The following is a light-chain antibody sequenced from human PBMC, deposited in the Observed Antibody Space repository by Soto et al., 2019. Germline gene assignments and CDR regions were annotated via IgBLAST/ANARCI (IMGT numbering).Light chain of an antibody. J-gene: IGKJ5*01. CDR2: EAS. V-gene: IGKV1-9*01. CDR3: QQLYTLLFT. Sequence: DIQLTQSPSLLSASIGDRVTITCRASHDISTFLAWYQQKPGKAPKLLIYEASTLQSGVPSRFSGSGSGTEFTLTISGLLPEDFAAYHCQQLYTLLFTFGQGTRL. CDR1: HDISTF.